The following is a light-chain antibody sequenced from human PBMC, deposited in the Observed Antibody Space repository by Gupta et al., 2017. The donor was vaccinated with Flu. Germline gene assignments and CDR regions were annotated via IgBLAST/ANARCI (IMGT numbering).Light chain of an antibody. V-gene: IGLV1-47*01. J-gene: IGLJ3*02. CDR2: RNN. CDR3: AAWDDSLSAWV. CDR1: SSSIGSNY. Sequence: QSVLTQPPSPSGTPGQRVTISCSGSSSSIGSNYVYWYQQLPGTAPKPLIYRNNQRPSGVPDRFSGSKSGTSASLAISGLRSEDEADYYCAAWDDSLSAWVFGGGTKLTVL.